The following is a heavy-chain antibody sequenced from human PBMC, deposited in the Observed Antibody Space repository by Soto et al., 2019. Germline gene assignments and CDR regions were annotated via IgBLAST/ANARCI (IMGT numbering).Heavy chain of an antibody. Sequence: SETLSLTCAVSGGSISSGDYYWSWIRQPPGKGLEWIGYIYYSGSTYYNPSLKSRVTISVDTSKNQFSLKLSSVTAADTAVYYCARELRYFDWPVDYWGQGTLVTVSS. V-gene: IGHV4-30-4*01. D-gene: IGHD3-9*01. J-gene: IGHJ4*02. CDR1: GGSISSGDYY. CDR2: IYYSGST. CDR3: ARELRYFDWPVDY.